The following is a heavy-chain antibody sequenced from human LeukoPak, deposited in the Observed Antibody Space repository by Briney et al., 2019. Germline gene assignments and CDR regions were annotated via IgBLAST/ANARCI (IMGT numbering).Heavy chain of an antibody. CDR2: INHIGST. CDR1: GGSFSGYY. CDR3: ARRIVVVPAAYNWFDP. V-gene: IGHV4-34*01. Sequence: SETLSLTCAVYGGSFSGYYWRWIRQPPGKGLEWIGEINHIGSTNYNPSLNSGVTISVDQSNNHFSLKLSSVTAADTAVYYCARRIVVVPAAYNWFDPWGQGTLVTVSS. D-gene: IGHD2-2*01. J-gene: IGHJ5*02.